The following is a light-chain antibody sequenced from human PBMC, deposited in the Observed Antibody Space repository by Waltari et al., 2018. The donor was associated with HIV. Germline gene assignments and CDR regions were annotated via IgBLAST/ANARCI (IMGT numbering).Light chain of an antibody. V-gene: IGLV1-44*01. CDR1: ASNIGSNS. CDR2: SHH. CDR3: ASWDDSLNVML. J-gene: IGLJ2*01. Sequence: QSVLTQPPSAPGTPGQRVTISCSGGASNIGSNSVSWYQQVPGTAPKLRSYSHHQRPSGVPERYSGSKSGTSASLAIYGLQSEDEADYYCASWDDSLNVMLFGGGTKLTV.